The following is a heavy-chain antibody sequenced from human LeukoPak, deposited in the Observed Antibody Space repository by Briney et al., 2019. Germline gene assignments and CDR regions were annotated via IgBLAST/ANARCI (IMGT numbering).Heavy chain of an antibody. Sequence: GRSLRLSCAASALTFSSNYLTCVRQAPGKGMGWVSVLYSGGSKYYADSVKGRFTISGDNSKNTLYLQMNSLRAEDTAVYYFARLTVTHAFDIWGQGTMVTVSS. D-gene: IGHD4-17*01. CDR1: ALTFSSNY. V-gene: IGHV3-53*01. CDR2: LYSGGSK. CDR3: ARLTVTHAFDI. J-gene: IGHJ3*02.